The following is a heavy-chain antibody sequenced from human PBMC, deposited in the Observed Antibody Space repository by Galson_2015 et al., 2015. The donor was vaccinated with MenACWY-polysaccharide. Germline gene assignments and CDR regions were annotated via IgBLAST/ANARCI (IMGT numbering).Heavy chain of an antibody. Sequence: SLRLSCAASGFSVINTYMTWVRQAPGKGLEWVSFLHSSGSTSYADSVKGRFTISRDNAKNTLYLQMNSLRAEDTAVYYCAVHCSSTSCYSPLSRLWGQGTMVTVSS. D-gene: IGHD2-2*01. CDR3: AVHCSSTSCYSPLSRL. CDR2: LHSSGST. V-gene: IGHV3-53*01. J-gene: IGHJ3*01. CDR1: GFSVINTY.